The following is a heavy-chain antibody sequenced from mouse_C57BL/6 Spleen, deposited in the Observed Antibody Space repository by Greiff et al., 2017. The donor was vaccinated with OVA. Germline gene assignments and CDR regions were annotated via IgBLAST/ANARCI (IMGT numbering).Heavy chain of an antibody. J-gene: IGHJ4*01. Sequence: VQLQQSGPELVKPGASVTISCKASGYSFTDYNMNWVKQSNGKSLEWIGVINPNYGTTSYNQKFKGKATLTVYQSSSPAYMQLNSLTSEDSAVYYCARMGSSSYYAMDYWGQGTSVTVSS. D-gene: IGHD1-3*01. V-gene: IGHV1-39*01. CDR1: GYSFTDYN. CDR2: INPNYGTT. CDR3: ARMGSSSYYAMDY.